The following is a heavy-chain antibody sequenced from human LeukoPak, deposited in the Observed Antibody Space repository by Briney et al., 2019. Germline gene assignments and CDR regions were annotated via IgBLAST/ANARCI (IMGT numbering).Heavy chain of an antibody. Sequence: PGGSLRLSCSASGFTFSSYAMSWVRQAPGKGLEWVANIKQDGSEKYYVDSVKGRFTISRDNAKNSLYLQMNSLRAEDTAVYYCARDGIPRDAFDIWGQGTMVTVSS. CDR1: GFTFSSYA. J-gene: IGHJ3*02. V-gene: IGHV3-7*01. CDR3: ARDGIPRDAFDI. D-gene: IGHD1-26*01. CDR2: IKQDGSEK.